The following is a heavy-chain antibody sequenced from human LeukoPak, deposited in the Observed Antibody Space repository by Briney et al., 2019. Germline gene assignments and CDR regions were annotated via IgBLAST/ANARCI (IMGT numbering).Heavy chain of an antibody. CDR2: ISYDGSNK. J-gene: IGHJ4*02. CDR3: ARESTPDYYDSSGYAD. V-gene: IGHV3-30-3*01. D-gene: IGHD3-22*01. Sequence: GGSLRLSCAASGFTFSSYAMHWVRQAPGKGLEWVAVISYDGSNKYYADSVKGRFTISRDNSKNTLYLQMNSLRAEDTAVYYCARESTPDYYDSSGYADWGQGTLVTVSS. CDR1: GFTFSSYA.